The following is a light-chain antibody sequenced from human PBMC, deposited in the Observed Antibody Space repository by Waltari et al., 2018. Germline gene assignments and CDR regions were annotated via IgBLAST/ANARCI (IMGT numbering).Light chain of an antibody. Sequence: SYDLTQPPSVSVSPGQTASITCSGDKLGERYASWYQQKPGQSPILVLHQDGKRPSGIPERFSGSNSGNTATLTITGTQTLDEAHYYCQAWDTNTYVVFGGGTKLTVL. CDR3: QAWDTNTYVV. CDR2: QDG. CDR1: KLGERY. J-gene: IGLJ2*01. V-gene: IGLV3-1*01.